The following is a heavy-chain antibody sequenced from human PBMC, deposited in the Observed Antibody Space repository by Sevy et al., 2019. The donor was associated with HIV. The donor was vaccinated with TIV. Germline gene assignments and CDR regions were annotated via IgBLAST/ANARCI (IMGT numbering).Heavy chain of an antibody. Sequence: GGSLRLSCAASGFTFSSYSMNWVRQAPGKGLEWVSYISSSSSTIYYADSVKGRFTISRDNAKNSLYLQMNSLRDEDTAVYYCARDNRFGELSLRYYYYGMDVWGHGTTVTVSS. J-gene: IGHJ6*02. CDR3: ARDNRFGELSLRYYYYGMDV. CDR1: GFTFSSYS. V-gene: IGHV3-48*02. D-gene: IGHD3-10*01. CDR2: ISSSSSTI.